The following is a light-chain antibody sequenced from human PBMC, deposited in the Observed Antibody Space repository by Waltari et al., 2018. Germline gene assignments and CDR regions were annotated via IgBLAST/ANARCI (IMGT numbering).Light chain of an antibody. J-gene: IGKJ3*01. CDR3: QQANKFPFA. CDR2: GES. V-gene: IGKV1-12*01. CDR1: QDIHTW. Sequence: DIQMTQSPSYVSASVGDTVTITCRAGQDIHTWLAWYQQKPGKAPKLLIYGESSLQTGVPSRFSGSGSGTDFTLTIGSLQAEDSATYYCQQANKFPFAFGPGTRVDFK.